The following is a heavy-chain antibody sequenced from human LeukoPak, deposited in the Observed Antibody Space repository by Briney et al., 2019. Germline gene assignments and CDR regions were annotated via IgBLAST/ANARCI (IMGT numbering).Heavy chain of an antibody. CDR2: ISGSGNTT. Sequence: GGSLRLSCAASQFTFSNYAMSWVRQAPGKGLEWVSAISGSGNTTYFGDSVTGRFTISRDNPKNTVYLQMSSLSAADTAVYYCAKGPAPYCSGGRCYSPHWHFDLWGRGTLITVSS. V-gene: IGHV3-23*01. D-gene: IGHD2-15*01. CDR3: AKGPAPYCSGGRCYSPHWHFDL. J-gene: IGHJ2*01. CDR1: QFTFSNYA.